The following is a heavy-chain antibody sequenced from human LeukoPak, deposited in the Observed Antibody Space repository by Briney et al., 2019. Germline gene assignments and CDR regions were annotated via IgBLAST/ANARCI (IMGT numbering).Heavy chain of an antibody. CDR3: ARDSVTHDAFDI. Sequence: PGGSLRLSCAASGFTFSSYSMNWVRQAPGKGLDWVSSISSSSSYIYYADSVKGRFTISRDNAKNSLYLQMNSLRAEDTAVYYCARDSVTHDAFDIWGQGTMVTVSS. V-gene: IGHV3-21*01. D-gene: IGHD5-18*01. J-gene: IGHJ3*02. CDR1: GFTFSSYS. CDR2: ISSSSSYI.